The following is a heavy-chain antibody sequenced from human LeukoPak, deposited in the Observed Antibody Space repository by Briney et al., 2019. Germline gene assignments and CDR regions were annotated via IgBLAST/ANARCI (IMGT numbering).Heavy chain of an antibody. CDR2: IKSSRDGGTT. CDR3: ATQGGAWFDP. CDR1: GFSFSNAW. J-gene: IGHJ5*02. D-gene: IGHD3-16*01. V-gene: IGHV3-15*01. Sequence: GGSLRLSCAASGFSFSNAWMGWVRQAPGKGLEWVGRIKSSRDGGTTAHAAPVKGRFTISRDNSMNTLYLQMNSLKTDDTGVYYCATQGGAWFDPWGQGTLVAVSS.